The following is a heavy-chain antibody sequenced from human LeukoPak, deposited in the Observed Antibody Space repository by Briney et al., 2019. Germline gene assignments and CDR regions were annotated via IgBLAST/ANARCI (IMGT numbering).Heavy chain of an antibody. CDR3: ARVYSSSYYYFDY. CDR1: GGSIGSYY. CDR2: IYYSGST. J-gene: IGHJ4*02. D-gene: IGHD6-13*01. Sequence: SETLSLTCTVSGGSIGSYYWSWIRQPPGKGLEWIGYIYYSGSTNYNPSLKSRVTISVDTSKNQFSLKLSSVTAADTAVYYCARVYSSSYYYFDYWGQGTLVTVSS. V-gene: IGHV4-59*08.